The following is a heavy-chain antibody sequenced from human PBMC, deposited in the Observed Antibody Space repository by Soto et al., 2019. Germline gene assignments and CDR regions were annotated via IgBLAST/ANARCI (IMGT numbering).Heavy chain of an antibody. CDR1: GFTFSSYG. D-gene: IGHD2-15*01. J-gene: IGHJ3*02. Sequence: GGSLRLSCAASGFTFSSYGMHWVRQAPGKGLEWVAVISYDGSNKYYADSVKGRFTISRDNSKNTLYLQMNSLRAEDTAVYYCARARSPGGYCSGGSCYGTYAFDIWGQGTMVTVTS. CDR2: ISYDGSNK. V-gene: IGHV3-30*03. CDR3: ARARSPGGYCSGGSCYGTYAFDI.